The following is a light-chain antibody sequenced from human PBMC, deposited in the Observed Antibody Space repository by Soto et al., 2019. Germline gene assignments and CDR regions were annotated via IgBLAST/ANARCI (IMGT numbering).Light chain of an antibody. CDR2: KAS. J-gene: IGKJ2*01. CDR3: LQYHSYPYT. Sequence: DIQMTQSPSTLSASVGDRVTITCRASQSISSWLTWYQQKPGKAPKVLIYKASSLQSGVPSRFSGSGSGTDFTLTISSLQPDDFATYYCLQYHSYPYTFGQGTNLEIK. CDR1: QSISSW. V-gene: IGKV1-5*03.